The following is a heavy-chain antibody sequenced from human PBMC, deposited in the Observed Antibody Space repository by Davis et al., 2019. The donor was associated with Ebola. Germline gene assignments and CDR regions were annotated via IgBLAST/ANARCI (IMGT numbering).Heavy chain of an antibody. Sequence: GGSLRLSCAVSGFNFSHYAMSWVRQAPGKGLEWVACISGSGKTTYYADSVEGRFNIPRYNSKNTLSLQMNSVRGEDSAVYYCAKDKGFWVPPDWFGPWGQGVQVTVSS. CDR3: AKDKGFWVPPDWFGP. V-gene: IGHV3-23*01. J-gene: IGHJ5*02. CDR1: GFNFSHYA. CDR2: ISGSGKTT. D-gene: IGHD3-16*01.